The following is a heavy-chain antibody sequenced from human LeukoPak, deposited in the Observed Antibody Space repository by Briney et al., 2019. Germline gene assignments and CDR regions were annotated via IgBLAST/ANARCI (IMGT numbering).Heavy chain of an antibody. D-gene: IGHD2-15*01. V-gene: IGHV4-30-4*07. CDR3: ARGAPARCSGGSCYWLPREHFGLDY. CDR2: IYYSGST. J-gene: IGHJ4*02. CDR1: GGSISSGGYS. Sequence: PSETLSLTCTVSGGSISSGGYSWSWIRQPPGKGLEWIGYIYYSGSTYYNPSLKSRVTISVDTSKNQFSLKLSSVTAADTAVYYCARGAPARCSGGSCYWLPREHFGLDYWGQGTLVTVSS.